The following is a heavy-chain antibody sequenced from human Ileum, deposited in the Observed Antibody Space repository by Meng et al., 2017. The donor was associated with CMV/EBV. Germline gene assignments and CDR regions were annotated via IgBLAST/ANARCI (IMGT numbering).Heavy chain of an antibody. J-gene: IGHJ4*02. CDR3: ARAGERWHDLGDYFDY. V-gene: IGHV4-4*07. Sequence: QGHLQGSGPGLVKPSETLSLTCSVSGDSISSYYWSWIRQPAGKGLEWIGRIYSNGNNNYNPSLESRVTMSVDTSKNHFSLTLNSVTAADTAVYYCARAGERWHDLGDYFDYWGQGSLVTVSS. CDR1: GDSISSYY. D-gene: IGHD5-24*01. CDR2: IYSNGNN.